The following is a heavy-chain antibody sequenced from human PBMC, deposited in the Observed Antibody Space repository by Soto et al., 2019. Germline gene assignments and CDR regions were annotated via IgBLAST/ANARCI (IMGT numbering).Heavy chain of an antibody. Sequence: SETLSLTCTVSGGSIGSSSYYWGWIRQPPGKGLEWIGSIYYSGSTYYNPSLKSRVTISVDTSKNQFSLKLSSVTAADTTVYYCATVAGNYYYGMDVWGQGTTVTVSS. V-gene: IGHV4-39*01. D-gene: IGHD6-19*01. CDR3: ATVAGNYYYGMDV. CDR1: GGSIGSSSYY. CDR2: IYYSGST. J-gene: IGHJ6*02.